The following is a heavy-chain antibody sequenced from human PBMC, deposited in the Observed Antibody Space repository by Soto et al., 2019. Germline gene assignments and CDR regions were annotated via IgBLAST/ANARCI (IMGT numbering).Heavy chain of an antibody. CDR2: ISASGGST. V-gene: IGHV3-23*01. D-gene: IGHD3-22*01. CDR3: AKATPYSYDTDAFDF. CDR1: GFTFNRYA. J-gene: IGHJ3*01. Sequence: EVQLLATGGGLGQPGGSLRLSCTASGFTFNRYAMGWVRQAPWKGLQWVAGISASGGSTYDGPSVKGRFTISRDSSKNTLHRQIDSMRGEDTAIYYCAKATPYSYDTDAFDFWGHGTMVNVA.